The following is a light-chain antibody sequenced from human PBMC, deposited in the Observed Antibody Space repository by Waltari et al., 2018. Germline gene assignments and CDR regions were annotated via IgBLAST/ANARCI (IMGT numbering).Light chain of an antibody. CDR2: GAS. Sequence: EIVLTQSPGTLSLSPGERATLSGRASQTVSSSYLSWYQQKPGQAPRLLIYGASSRATGIPDRFSGSGSGTDFTLTISRLEPEDFAVYYCQQYGSSPPRTFGQGTKVEIK. J-gene: IGKJ1*01. CDR3: QQYGSSPPRT. CDR1: QTVSSSY. V-gene: IGKV3-20*01.